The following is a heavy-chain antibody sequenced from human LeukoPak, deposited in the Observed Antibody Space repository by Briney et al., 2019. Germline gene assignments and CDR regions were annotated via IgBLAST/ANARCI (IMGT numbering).Heavy chain of an antibody. CDR1: AFTFSSYW. V-gene: IGHV3-7*01. Sequence: GGSLRLSCATSAFTFSSYWMNWVRQAPGKGLEWVAGIDEDGTEKYYVESVKGRFTISRDNAKKSVYLQMNSLRADDTAVYYCARAITAVDSYWGQGTLVTVSS. CDR3: ARAITAVDSY. D-gene: IGHD6-13*01. J-gene: IGHJ4*02. CDR2: IDEDGTEK.